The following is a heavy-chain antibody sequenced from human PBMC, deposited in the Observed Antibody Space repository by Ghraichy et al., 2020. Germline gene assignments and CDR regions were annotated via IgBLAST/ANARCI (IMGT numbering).Heavy chain of an antibody. CDR2: INHSGST. J-gene: IGHJ3*02. CDR3: LFGPADAFDI. V-gene: IGHV4-34*01. D-gene: IGHD3-10*01. CDR1: GGSFSGYY. Sequence: SETLSLTCAVYGGSFSGYYWSWIRQPPGKGLEWIGEINHSGSTNYNPSLKSRVTISVDTSKNQFSLKLSSVTAADTAVYYCLFGPADAFDIWGQGTMVTVSS.